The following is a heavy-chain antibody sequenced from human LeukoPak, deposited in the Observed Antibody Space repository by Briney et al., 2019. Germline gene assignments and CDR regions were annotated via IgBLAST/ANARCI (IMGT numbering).Heavy chain of an antibody. CDR2: IYDSGNT. D-gene: IGHD6-13*01. Sequence: SQTLSLTCTVSGDSVSTTDYYWTWIRQPPGRGLEWIGYIYDSGNTYYNPPLKSRVTISVDTSKNQFSLKLSSVTAADTAVYYCARHRRIAAAGTNWFDPWGQGTLVTVSS. CDR1: GDSVSTTDYY. J-gene: IGHJ5*02. CDR3: ARHRRIAAAGTNWFDP. V-gene: IGHV4-30-4*01.